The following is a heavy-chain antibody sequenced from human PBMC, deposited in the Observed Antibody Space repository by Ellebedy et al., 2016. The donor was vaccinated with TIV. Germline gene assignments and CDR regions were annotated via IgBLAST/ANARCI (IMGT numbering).Heavy chain of an antibody. CDR3: QAMITGTLGTHFDH. J-gene: IGHJ4*02. Sequence: ASVKVSCKSSGGTFSSCAINWVRQAPGQGLEWMGRTIPILGMTNYAQKFQGRVTITADTSTSTADMELSSLRSEDTAVYYCQAMITGTLGTHFDHWGQGTLVTVSS. D-gene: IGHD1-7*01. CDR1: GGTFSSCA. CDR2: TIPILGMT. V-gene: IGHV1-69*04.